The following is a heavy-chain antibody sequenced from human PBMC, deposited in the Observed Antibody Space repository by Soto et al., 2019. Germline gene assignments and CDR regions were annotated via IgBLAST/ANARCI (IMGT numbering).Heavy chain of an antibody. D-gene: IGHD1-7*01. J-gene: IGHJ4*02. CDR3: AQIKDLQGNWNCLAY. Sequence: SVKVSCKASGGTFSSYAISWVRQAPGQGLEWMGGIIPTFGTANYAQKFQGRVTITADESTSTAYMELSSLRSEDTAVYYCAQIKDLQGNWNCLAYWGQGTLVTVSS. CDR2: IIPTFGTA. CDR1: GGTFSSYA. V-gene: IGHV1-69*13.